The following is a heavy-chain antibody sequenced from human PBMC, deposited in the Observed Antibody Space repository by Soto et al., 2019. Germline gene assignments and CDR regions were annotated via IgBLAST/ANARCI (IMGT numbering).Heavy chain of an antibody. CDR2: ISYDGSNK. J-gene: IGHJ6*02. CDR3: AKDHKIFLAVAADYYYGMDV. Sequence: QVQLVESGGGVVQPGRSLRLSCAASGFTFSSYGMHWVRQAPGKGLEWVAVISYDGSNKYYADSVKGRFTISRDNSKNTLYLQMNSLRAEDTAVYYCAKDHKIFLAVAADYYYGMDVWGQGTTVTVSS. CDR1: GFTFSSYG. V-gene: IGHV3-30*18. D-gene: IGHD6-19*01.